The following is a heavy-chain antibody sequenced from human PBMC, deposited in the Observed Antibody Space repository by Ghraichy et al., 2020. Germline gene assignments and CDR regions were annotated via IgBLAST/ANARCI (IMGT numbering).Heavy chain of an antibody. D-gene: IGHD6-13*01. CDR3: ASLGFGSWLDS. Sequence: SLRLSCAASGFAFSSYWMHWVRQAPGKGLVWVSRIQGDGSSTSYADSVKGRFTISRDNAKNTLFLQMNSLRADDTAVYYCASLGFGSWLDSWGQGTLVTVSS. J-gene: IGHJ4*02. CDR2: IQGDGSST. V-gene: IGHV3-74*01. CDR1: GFAFSSYW.